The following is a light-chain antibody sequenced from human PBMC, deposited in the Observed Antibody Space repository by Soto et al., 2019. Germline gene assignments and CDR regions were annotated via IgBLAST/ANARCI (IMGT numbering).Light chain of an antibody. CDR1: QSFSSSL. Sequence: EIILTQSPGTLSLSPGERATLSCRASQSFSSSLLAWDQQKHGQTPRLLIYGASNRASATPGRFSGSGYGTDYILYLSRLGPEDFAVYYCQQYGSPPRTFGEGKKVEVK. J-gene: IGKJ1*01. CDR2: GAS. V-gene: IGKV3-20*01. CDR3: QQYGSPPRT.